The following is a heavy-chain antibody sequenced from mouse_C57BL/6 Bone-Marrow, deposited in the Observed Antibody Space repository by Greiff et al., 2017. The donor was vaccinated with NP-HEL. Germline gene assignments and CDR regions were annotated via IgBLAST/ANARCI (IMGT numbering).Heavy chain of an antibody. CDR2: IDPENGDT. D-gene: IGHD1-1*01. V-gene: IGHV14-4*01. Sequence: VQLQQSGAELVRPGASVKLSCTASGFNIKDDYMPWVKQRPEQGLEWIGWIDPENGDTEYASKFQCKATITADTSSNTAYLQLSSLTSEDTAVDYCTPYGSSFYWYFDVWGTGTTVTVSS. CDR1: GFNIKDDY. CDR3: TPYGSSFYWYFDV. J-gene: IGHJ1*03.